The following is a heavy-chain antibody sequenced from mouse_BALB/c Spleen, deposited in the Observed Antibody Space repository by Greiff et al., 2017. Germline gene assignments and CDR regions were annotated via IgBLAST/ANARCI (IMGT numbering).Heavy chain of an antibody. CDR3: ARSYGPFAY. CDR1: GYTFTDYV. J-gene: IGHJ3*01. CDR2: IYPGSGST. V-gene: IGHV1-77*01. D-gene: IGHD2-10*02. Sequence: QVHVKQSGPELVKPGASVKMSCKASGYTFTDYVISWVKQRTGQGLEWIGEIYPGSGSTYYNEKFKGKATLTADKSSNTAYMQLSSLTSEDSAVYFCARSYGPFAYWGQGTLVTVSA.